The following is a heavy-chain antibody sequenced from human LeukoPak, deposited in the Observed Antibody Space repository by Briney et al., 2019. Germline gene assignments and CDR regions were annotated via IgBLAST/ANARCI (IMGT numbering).Heavy chain of an antibody. CDR1: GFSFIDYS. CDR2: SGSSGDTM. Sequence: GGSLRLSCAGSGFSFIDYSMSWIAQAPGLGMQWLSCSGSSGDTMSYADSVNGRFTISRDKARNSLYLQMSTLRAEEAAIYYCARVMGNYASDYWGPGALVTVSS. J-gene: IGHJ4*02. CDR3: ARVMGNYASDY. D-gene: IGHD1-7*01. V-gene: IGHV3-11*04.